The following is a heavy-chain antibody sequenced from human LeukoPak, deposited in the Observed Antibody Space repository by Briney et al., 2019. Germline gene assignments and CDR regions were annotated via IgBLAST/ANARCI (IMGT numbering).Heavy chain of an antibody. V-gene: IGHV4-30-2*01. CDR1: GGSISSGGYS. J-gene: IGHJ6*02. CDR3: ARVVGYYYGMDV. CDR2: IYHSGST. Sequence: SQTLSLTCAVSGGSISSGGYSWSWIRQPPGKGLEWIGYIYHSGSTYYNPSLKSRVTISVDRSKNQFSLKLSSVTAADTAAYYCARVVGYYYGMDVWGQGTTVTVSS.